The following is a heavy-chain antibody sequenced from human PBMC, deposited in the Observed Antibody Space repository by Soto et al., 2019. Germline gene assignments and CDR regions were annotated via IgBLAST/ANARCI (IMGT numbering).Heavy chain of an antibody. CDR1: GYTFTNYG. J-gene: IGHJ6*02. CDR2: ISGYNGNT. V-gene: IGHV1-18*01. Sequence: QVQVVQSGDEVKKPGASVKVSCKASGYTFTNYGFSWVRQAPGQGLEWMGWISGYNGNTKYAEKVQGRVTMTTDTSTSTARMELRSLRSDDTAVYYCAGEGQAPYYYYGMDVWGQGTAVTVSS. CDR3: AGEGQAPYYYYGMDV.